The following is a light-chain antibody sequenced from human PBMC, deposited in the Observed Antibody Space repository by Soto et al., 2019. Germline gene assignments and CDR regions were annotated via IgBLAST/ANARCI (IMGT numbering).Light chain of an antibody. CDR3: QQYRRSPPFT. CDR2: GAS. CDR1: QSVSSSY. J-gene: IGKJ3*01. V-gene: IGKV3-20*01. Sequence: EIVLTQSPGTLSLSPGERATLSCRASQSVSSSYLAWYQQKPGQAPRLLIYGASSRATGIPDRFSGSGSGTDFTLTISRLEPEDFAVYYCQQYRRSPPFTFGPGTKVDIK.